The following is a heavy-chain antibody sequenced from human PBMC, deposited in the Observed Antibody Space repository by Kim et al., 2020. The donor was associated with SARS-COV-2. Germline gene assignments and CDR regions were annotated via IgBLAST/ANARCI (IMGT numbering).Heavy chain of an antibody. CDR3: ADRGDWFPYFQD. CDR2: VHYSGTT. Sequence: SETLSLTCTVHGGSVSNYDFFWGCIRQSPLKGLEWIGTVHYSGTTEYNPSLKSRITLSVDTSKNQFSLQLNSVTAAGTAVYYGADRGDWFPYFQDWGQGTLVIVS. J-gene: IGHJ1*01. V-gene: IGHV4-39*01. CDR1: GGSVSNYDFF. D-gene: IGHD3-9*01.